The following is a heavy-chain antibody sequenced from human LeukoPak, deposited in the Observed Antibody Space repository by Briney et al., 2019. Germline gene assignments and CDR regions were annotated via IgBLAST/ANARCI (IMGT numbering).Heavy chain of an antibody. V-gene: IGHV4-59*01. CDR3: ARVGSGSFDY. CDR1: GGSISTYY. J-gene: IGHJ4*02. D-gene: IGHD6-19*01. CDR2: SYYSGST. Sequence: SETLSLTCSVSGGSISTYYWSWIQQPPGKGLEWIGYSYYSGSTNSNPSLKSRVTISVDTSKNQFSLKLNSVTAADPAVYYCARVGSGSFDYWGQGTLVTVSS.